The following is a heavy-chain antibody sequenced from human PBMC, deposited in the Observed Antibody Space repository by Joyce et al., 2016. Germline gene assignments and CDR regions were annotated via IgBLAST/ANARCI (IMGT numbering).Heavy chain of an antibody. CDR2: INHRART. J-gene: IGHJ4*02. CDR3: ARGNDYDYWSGYEAHYCDY. V-gene: IGHV4-59*01. D-gene: IGHD3-3*01. CDR1: GGSISSYY. Sequence: QVQLQESGPGLVTPSETLSLSCTVTGGSISSYYWSWIRQPPGKGLEWIGYINHRARTNYNPCLKSRVTISVDTSKIEFSLKMTAVTAANTAVYYYARGNDYDYWSGYEAHYCDYWGQGTLVTVSS.